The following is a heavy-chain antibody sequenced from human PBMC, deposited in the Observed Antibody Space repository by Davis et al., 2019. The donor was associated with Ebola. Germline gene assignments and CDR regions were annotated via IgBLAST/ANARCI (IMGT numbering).Heavy chain of an antibody. D-gene: IGHD6-13*01. CDR2: ISYDGSNK. Sequence: PGGSLRLSCAASGFTFSSYWMSWVRQAPGKGLEWVAVISYDGSNKYYADSVKGRFTISRDNSKNTLYLQMNSLRAEDTAVYYCARDPEVEGSSWYFDYWGQGTLVTVSS. V-gene: IGHV3-30-3*01. CDR3: ARDPEVEGSSWYFDY. J-gene: IGHJ4*02. CDR1: GFTFSSYW.